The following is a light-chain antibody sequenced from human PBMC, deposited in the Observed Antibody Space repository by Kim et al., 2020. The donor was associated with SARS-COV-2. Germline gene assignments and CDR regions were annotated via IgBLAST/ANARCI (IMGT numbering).Light chain of an antibody. CDR1: NIASKS. V-gene: IGLV3-21*04. J-gene: IGLJ3*02. CDR3: QVWDDTTDQIWV. CDR2: YDS. Sequence: SYKLTQPPSVSVAPGETARITCGGENIASKSVHWYHQKPRQAPVLVIFYDSDRASGIPERFSGSNSGNTATLTISRVEAGDEADYYCQVWDDTTDQIWVFGGGTQLTVL.